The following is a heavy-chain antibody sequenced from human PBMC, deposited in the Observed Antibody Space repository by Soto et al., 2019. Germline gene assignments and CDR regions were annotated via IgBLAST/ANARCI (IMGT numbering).Heavy chain of an antibody. Sequence: QVQLVQSGAEVKKPGSSVKVSCKASGGTFSSYTISWVRQAPGQGLEWMGRIIPILGIANYAQKFQGRVTITADKGTSTAYMELSSLRSEDTAVYYCARGGDRDGGVGYWGQGTLVTVSS. D-gene: IGHD2-21*01. V-gene: IGHV1-69*02. CDR2: IIPILGIA. J-gene: IGHJ4*02. CDR1: GGTFSSYT. CDR3: ARGGDRDGGVGY.